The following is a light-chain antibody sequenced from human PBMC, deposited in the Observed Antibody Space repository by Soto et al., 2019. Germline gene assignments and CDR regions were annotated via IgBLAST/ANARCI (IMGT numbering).Light chain of an antibody. CDR1: QSISSY. CDR3: QQSYSTPYI. CDR2: AAS. J-gene: IGKJ2*01. Sequence: DIQMTQSPSSLSASVGDRVTITCRASQSISSYLNWYQQKPGKAPKLLIYAASSLQSGVSSRFSGSGSGTDFNLTISSLQPEDFAIYYCQQSYSTPYIFGQGTKLEIK. V-gene: IGKV1-39*01.